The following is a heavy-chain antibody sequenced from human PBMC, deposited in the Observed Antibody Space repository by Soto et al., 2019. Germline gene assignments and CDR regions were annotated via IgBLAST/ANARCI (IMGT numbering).Heavy chain of an antibody. V-gene: IGHV3-23*01. J-gene: IGHJ4*02. Sequence: GGSLRLSCTASGFTFSSYAMSWVRQAPGKGLEWVSAISSSGGSTYYADSVKGRFTISRDNSKNTQYLQMNNLRVEEKAVDYCADGGEWSFNFEYWGQGTLVTVSS. CDR3: ADGGEWSFNFEY. CDR2: ISSSGGST. D-gene: IGHD3-3*01. CDR1: GFTFSSYA.